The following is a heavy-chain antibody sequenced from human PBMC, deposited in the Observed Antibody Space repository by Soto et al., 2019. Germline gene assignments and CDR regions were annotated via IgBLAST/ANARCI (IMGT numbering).Heavy chain of an antibody. V-gene: IGHV3-15*07. Sequence: GGSLRLSCAASGFTFSNAWMNWVRQAPGKGLEWVGRIKSKTDGGTTDYAAPVKGRFTISRDDSKNTLYLQMNSLKTEDTAVYYCTTAPYGVVPPLDYWGQGTLVTVSS. J-gene: IGHJ4*02. CDR1: GFTFSNAW. CDR2: IKSKTDGGTT. D-gene: IGHD3-3*01. CDR3: TTAPYGVVPPLDY.